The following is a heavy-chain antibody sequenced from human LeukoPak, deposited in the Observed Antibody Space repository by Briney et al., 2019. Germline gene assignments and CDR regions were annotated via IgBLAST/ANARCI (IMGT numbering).Heavy chain of an antibody. CDR2: IYSGGST. Sequence: PGGSLRLSCAVSGITVSSNYMSWVRQAPGKGLEWVSVIYSGGSTDYAGSVKGRFTISRDNSKNMLYLQMNSLRAEDTAVYYCVRTHSSGYYYFDSWGQGTLVTVSS. J-gene: IGHJ4*02. D-gene: IGHD3-22*01. V-gene: IGHV3-66*01. CDR3: VRTHSSGYYYFDS. CDR1: GITVSSNY.